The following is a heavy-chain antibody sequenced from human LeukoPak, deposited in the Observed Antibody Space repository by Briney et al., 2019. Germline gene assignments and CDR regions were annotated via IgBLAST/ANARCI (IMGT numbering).Heavy chain of an antibody. D-gene: IGHD5-12*01. V-gene: IGHV3-7*01. J-gene: IGHJ4*02. CDR3: ARGGSGYDYLNFDY. CDR1: GFTFSNYW. Sequence: PGGSLRLSCAASGFTFSNYWMSWVRQVPGKGLEWVANIKQDGSQKYYVDSMKGRFTISRDNAKNSLFLQMSSLRAEDTAVYYCARGGSGYDYLNFDYWGQGTLVTVSS. CDR2: IKQDGSQK.